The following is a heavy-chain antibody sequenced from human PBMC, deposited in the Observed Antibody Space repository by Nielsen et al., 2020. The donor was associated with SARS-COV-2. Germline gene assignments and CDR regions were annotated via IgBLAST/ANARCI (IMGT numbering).Heavy chain of an antibody. CDR1: GFTFSNAW. J-gene: IGHJ6*02. Sequence: GGSLRLSCAASGFTFSNAWMSWVRQAPGKGLEWVGRIKSKTDGGTTDYAAPVKGRFTISRDDSKNTLYLQMNSLRAEDTAVYYCARDRGYCSSTSCYYYYGMDVWGQGTTVTVSS. CDR3: ARDRGYCSSTSCYYYYGMDV. CDR2: IKSKTDGGTT. V-gene: IGHV3-15*01. D-gene: IGHD2-2*01.